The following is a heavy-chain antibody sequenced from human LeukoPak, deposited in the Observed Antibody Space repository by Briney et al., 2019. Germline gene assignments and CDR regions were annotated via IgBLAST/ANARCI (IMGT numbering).Heavy chain of an antibody. V-gene: IGHV4-59*08. D-gene: IGHD5-12*01. CDR1: GGSISNYY. Sequence: SETLSLTCTVSGGSISNYYWSWIRQPPGKGLEWIWYIYYRGSTNYNPSLKSRVAISVATPKNQFSLKLSSVTAADTAVYYCARVHSGYDFGNRKYYYFDYWGQGTLVTVSS. J-gene: IGHJ4*02. CDR2: IYYRGST. CDR3: ARVHSGYDFGNRKYYYFDY.